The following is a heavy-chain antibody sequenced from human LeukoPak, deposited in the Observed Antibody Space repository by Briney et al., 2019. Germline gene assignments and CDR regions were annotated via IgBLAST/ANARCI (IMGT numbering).Heavy chain of an antibody. CDR2: FDPEDGET. V-gene: IGHV1-24*01. Sequence: ASVKVSCKVSGYTLTELSMHWVRQAPGKGLEWMGGFDPEDGETIYAQKFQGRVTMTEDTSTDTAYMELSSLRSEDTAVYYCARGARWGDSSGWYAYYFDYWGQGTLVTVSS. J-gene: IGHJ4*02. D-gene: IGHD6-19*01. CDR3: ARGARWGDSSGWYAYYFDY. CDR1: GYTLTELS.